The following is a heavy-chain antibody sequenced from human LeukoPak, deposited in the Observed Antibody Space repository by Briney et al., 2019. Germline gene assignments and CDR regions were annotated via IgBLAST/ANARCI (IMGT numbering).Heavy chain of an antibody. Sequence: PSETLSLTCTVSGGSISSYYWSWTRQPPGKGLEWLGYIYYSGSTNYNPSLKSRVTISVDTSKNQFSLKLSSVTAADTAVYYCARVKLDYDILTGYSGYYFDYWGQGTLVTVSS. CDR3: ARVKLDYDILTGYSGYYFDY. CDR1: GGSISSYY. V-gene: IGHV4-59*01. J-gene: IGHJ4*02. CDR2: IYYSGST. D-gene: IGHD3-9*01.